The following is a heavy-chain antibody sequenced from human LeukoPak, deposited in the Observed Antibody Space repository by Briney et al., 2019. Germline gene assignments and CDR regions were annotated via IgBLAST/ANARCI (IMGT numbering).Heavy chain of an antibody. D-gene: IGHD3-22*01. Sequence: PGGSLRLSCEASGFTFSTYTVNWVRQAPGKGLEWVSSIASDTTYMKYADSVKGRFSVSRDNATVFLEMKSLRADDTAVYFCARDYYDSSASATLDYWGRGTLVTVSS. CDR1: GFTFSTYT. CDR2: IASDTTYM. V-gene: IGHV3-21*01. J-gene: IGHJ4*02. CDR3: ARDYYDSSASATLDY.